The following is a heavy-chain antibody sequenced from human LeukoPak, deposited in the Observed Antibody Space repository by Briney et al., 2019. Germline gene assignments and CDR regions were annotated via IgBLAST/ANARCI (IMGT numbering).Heavy chain of an antibody. J-gene: IGHJ1*01. V-gene: IGHV1-2*02. CDR2: INPNSGGT. Sequence: GASVKVSCKASGYTFTGYYMHWVRQAPGQGLEWMGWINPNSGGTNYAQKFQGRITMTEDTSTDTAYMELSSLRSEDTAVYYCATHSSGYYYVNPLWQHWGQDTLVTVSS. CDR1: GYTFTGYY. CDR3: ATHSSGYYYVNPLWQH. D-gene: IGHD3-22*01.